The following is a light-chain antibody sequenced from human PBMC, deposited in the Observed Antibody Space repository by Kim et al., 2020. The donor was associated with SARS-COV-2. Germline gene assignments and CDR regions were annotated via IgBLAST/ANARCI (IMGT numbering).Light chain of an antibody. CDR2: GAS. CDR3: QSYET. Sequence: APPVCPRVRATLSGMSSENLSAIYLAGYHQKPGQAPTLVIYGASIRAAGIPDRFSGSGSGADFTLTITRVEPEDFAVYYCQSYETFGQGTKLEI. V-gene: IGKV3-20*01. CDR1: ENLSAIY. J-gene: IGKJ2*01.